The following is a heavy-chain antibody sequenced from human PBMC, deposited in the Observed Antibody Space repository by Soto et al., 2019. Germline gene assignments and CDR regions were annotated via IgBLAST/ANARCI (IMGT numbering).Heavy chain of an antibody. Sequence: GGSLRLSXAASGFTFSSFAMGWVRQAPGKGLECVSVISGTTGITYYADSVKGRLTISRDNFKNTLYLQMNSLRAEDTAIYYCAKYRFYSSSWSPDAFGRWGQGTMVTVSS. J-gene: IGHJ3*01. V-gene: IGHV3-23*01. CDR2: ISGTTGIT. CDR3: AKYRFYSSSWSPDAFGR. D-gene: IGHD6-13*01. CDR1: GFTFSSFA.